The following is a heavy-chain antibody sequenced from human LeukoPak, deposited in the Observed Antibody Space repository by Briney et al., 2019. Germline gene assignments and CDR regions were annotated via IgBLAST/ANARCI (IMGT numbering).Heavy chain of an antibody. CDR3: ARDGDGSSRHFHH. Sequence: ASVKVSCKASADRLTSYGINWVRQAPRQGLEWMGWISPYNGHTNYAQKSQGRVTMTTDTSTTTASMEVRSLRFDDTAVYYCARDGDGSSRHFHHWGRGTLVTVSS. CDR2: ISPYNGHT. V-gene: IGHV1-18*04. J-gene: IGHJ1*01. CDR1: ADRLTSYG. D-gene: IGHD6-6*01.